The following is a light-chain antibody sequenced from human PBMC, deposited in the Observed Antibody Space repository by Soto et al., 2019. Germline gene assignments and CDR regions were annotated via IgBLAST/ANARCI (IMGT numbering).Light chain of an antibody. J-gene: IGKJ4*01. V-gene: IGKV1-39*01. CDR3: QQSFITPPLT. Sequence: DSQMTQSPSSLSASIGDRITITCRASQSISTYLNWYHQKPGKAPNLLIYGASTLQYGVPSRFSGRGSETAFTLTIIILQPEDFATYYCQQSFITPPLTFGGGTKVDIK. CDR2: GAS. CDR1: QSISTY.